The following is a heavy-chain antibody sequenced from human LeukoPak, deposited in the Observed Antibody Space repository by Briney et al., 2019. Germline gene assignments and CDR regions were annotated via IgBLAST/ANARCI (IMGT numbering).Heavy chain of an antibody. J-gene: IGHJ2*01. D-gene: IGHD5-18*01. V-gene: IGHV1-18*01. Sequence: GVSVKVSCKASGYTFTSYGISWVRQAPGQGLEWMGWISAYNGNTNCAQKLQSRVTMTTDTSTSTAYMELRSLRSGDTAVYYCAVLWDTAREYFDLWGRGTLVTVSS. CDR3: AVLWDTAREYFDL. CDR2: ISAYNGNT. CDR1: GYTFTSYG.